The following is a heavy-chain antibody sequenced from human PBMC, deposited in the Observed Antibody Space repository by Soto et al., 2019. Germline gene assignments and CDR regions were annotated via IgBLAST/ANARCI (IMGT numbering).Heavy chain of an antibody. CDR2: ISDNGGTT. V-gene: IGHV3-23*01. CDR1: EFTFSNYA. CDR3: VKGDTAMVRDYFDY. Sequence: GGSLRLSCAASEFTFSNYAMSWVRQAPGKGLEWVSSISDNGGTTYYADSVKGRFTISRDNSKNTLYLQMNSLRAEDTAVYYCVKGDTAMVRDYFDYWGQGTLVTVSS. J-gene: IGHJ4*02. D-gene: IGHD5-18*01.